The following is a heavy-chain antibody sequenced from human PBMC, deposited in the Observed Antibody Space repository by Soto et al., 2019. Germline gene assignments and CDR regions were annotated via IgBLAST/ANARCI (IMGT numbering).Heavy chain of an antibody. CDR2: ISGSGGST. CDR3: AKDGYSYVDYFDY. J-gene: IGHJ4*02. CDR1: GFTFSSYA. D-gene: IGHD5-18*01. Sequence: GSLRLSCAASGFTFSSYAMSWVRQAPGKGLEWVSAISGSGGSTYYADFVKGRFTISRDNSKNTLYLQMNSLRAEDTAVYYCAKDGYSYVDYFDYWGQGTLVTFSS. V-gene: IGHV3-23*01.